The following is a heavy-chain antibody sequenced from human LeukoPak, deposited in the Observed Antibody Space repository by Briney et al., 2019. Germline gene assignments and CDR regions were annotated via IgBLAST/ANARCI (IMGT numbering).Heavy chain of an antibody. Sequence: GGSLRLSCAASGFAFSNFAMHWVRQAPGKGLEWVSGISGSGDRTFYADSVKGRFTISRDNSKNTLFLQMNGLRVDDTAVYYCAKPTHCTTTTCYWGWDDWGQGSLVTVSS. V-gene: IGHV3-23*01. CDR1: GFAFSNFA. CDR2: ISGSGDRT. J-gene: IGHJ4*02. CDR3: AKPTHCTTTTCYWGWDD. D-gene: IGHD2-2*01.